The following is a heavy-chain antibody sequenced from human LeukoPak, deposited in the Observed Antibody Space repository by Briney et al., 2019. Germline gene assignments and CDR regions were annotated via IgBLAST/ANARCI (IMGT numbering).Heavy chain of an antibody. V-gene: IGHV3-33*01. Sequence: GGSLRLSCAASGFTFSSYGMHWVRQAPGKGLEWVAVIWCDGSNKYYADSVKGRFTISRDNSKNTLYLQMNSLRAEDTAVYYCARDRSLHDYGDYALGYWGQGTLVTVSS. D-gene: IGHD4-17*01. CDR2: IWCDGSNK. CDR3: ARDRSLHDYGDYALGY. CDR1: GFTFSSYG. J-gene: IGHJ4*02.